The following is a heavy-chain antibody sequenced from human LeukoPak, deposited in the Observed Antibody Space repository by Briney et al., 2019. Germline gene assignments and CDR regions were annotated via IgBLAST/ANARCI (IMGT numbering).Heavy chain of an antibody. D-gene: IGHD6-13*01. Sequence: GGSLRLSCAASGFTFSSYSMNWVRQAPGKGLEWVSYISSSSSYKDHADSVKGRFTISRDNAKNSLYLQMNSLSAEDTAVYYCVRAWHSSSWHKFDYWGQGTLVTVSS. CDR2: ISSSSSYK. V-gene: IGHV3-21*01. J-gene: IGHJ4*02. CDR3: VRAWHSSSWHKFDY. CDR1: GFTFSSYS.